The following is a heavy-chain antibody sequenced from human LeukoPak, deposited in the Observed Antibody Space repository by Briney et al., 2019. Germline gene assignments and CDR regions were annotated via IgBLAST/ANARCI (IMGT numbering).Heavy chain of an antibody. V-gene: IGHV4-59*01. CDR1: GGSISSYY. Sequence: PSETLSLTCTVAGGSISSYYWSWIRQPPGKGLEWSGYIYYSGGTNYNPSLKRRVTISVDTSKKQFSPKVSSVPAADTAVYYCARDRCGGDCYSTSRRNAFDIWGQGTLVTVSS. D-gene: IGHD2-21*02. CDR3: ARDRCGGDCYSTSRRNAFDI. CDR2: IYYSGGT. J-gene: IGHJ3*02.